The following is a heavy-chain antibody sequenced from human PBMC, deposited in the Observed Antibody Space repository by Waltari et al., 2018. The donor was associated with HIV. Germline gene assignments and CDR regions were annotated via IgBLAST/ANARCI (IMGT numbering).Heavy chain of an antibody. CDR2: IKPDGSEK. CDR3: GRGDGGGYDYEGFRGGPHYYYMDV. D-gene: IGHD5-12*01. Sequence: EVQLVESGGGLVQPGGSLRLSCAASGFTFSNYWMTWVRQAPGKGLEWVANIKPDGSEKYSVDSVKGRFTISRDSAKNSLYLQMHSLRADDTAVDYWGRGDGGGYDYEGFRGGPHYYYMDVWGKGTTVTVSS. J-gene: IGHJ6*03. V-gene: IGHV3-7*01. CDR1: GFTFSNYW.